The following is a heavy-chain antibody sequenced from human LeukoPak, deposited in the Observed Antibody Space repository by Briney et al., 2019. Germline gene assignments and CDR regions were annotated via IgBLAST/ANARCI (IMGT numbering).Heavy chain of an antibody. CDR2: IYYSGST. D-gene: IGHD6-13*01. CDR1: GGSISSYY. Sequence: SETLSLTCTVSGGSISSYYWSWIRQPPGKGLEWIGYIYYSGSTNYNPSLKSRVTISVDTSKNQFSLKLSSVTAADTAVYYCARHRYSSSWYGDYYYMDVWGKGTTVTISS. J-gene: IGHJ6*03. CDR3: ARHRYSSSWYGDYYYMDV. V-gene: IGHV4-59*08.